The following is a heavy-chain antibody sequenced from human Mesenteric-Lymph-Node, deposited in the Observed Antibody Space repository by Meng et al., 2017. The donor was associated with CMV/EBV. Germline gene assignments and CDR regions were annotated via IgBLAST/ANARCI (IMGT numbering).Heavy chain of an antibody. D-gene: IGHD3-10*01. CDR3: AREGRGPPDY. V-gene: IGHV3-21*01. CDR2: ISSSSSYI. CDR1: GGSISNYF. J-gene: IGHJ4*02. Sequence: GGSLRLSCTVSGGSISNYFWSWIRQPPGKRLEWVSSISSSSSYIYYADSVKGRFTISRDNAKNSLYLQMNSLRAEDTAVYYCAREGRGPPDYWGQGTLVTVSS.